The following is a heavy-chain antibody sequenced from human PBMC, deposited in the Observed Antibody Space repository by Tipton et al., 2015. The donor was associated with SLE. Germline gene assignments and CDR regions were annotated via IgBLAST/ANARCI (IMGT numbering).Heavy chain of an antibody. CDR3: ARDQVGVGDFDY. CDR1: GDSITSNNW. D-gene: IGHD3-16*01. J-gene: IGHJ4*02. Sequence: GLVKPSGTLSLTCVVSGDSITSNNWWSWVRQPPGKGLEWIGETYHSGSTNYNPSLQSRVTISRDPSKNQFSLKLISATAAGTAVYYCARDQVGVGDFDYWSQGTLVTVSS. CDR2: TYHSGST. V-gene: IGHV4-4*02.